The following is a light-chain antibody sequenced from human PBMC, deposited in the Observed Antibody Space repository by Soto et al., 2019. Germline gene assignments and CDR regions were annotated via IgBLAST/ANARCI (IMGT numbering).Light chain of an antibody. CDR2: WAS. J-gene: IGKJ2*01. V-gene: IGKV4-1*01. Sequence: DIVMSQSPESLAVSLGERATINCKSSQSVLYNFNNKNYLAWYQQIPGQPLKLLISWASTRESGVPDRFTGSGSGTDFTLTISSLQAEDVAVYYCQQYYSTPETFGQGTKVQIK. CDR1: QSVLYNFNNKNY. CDR3: QQYYSTPET.